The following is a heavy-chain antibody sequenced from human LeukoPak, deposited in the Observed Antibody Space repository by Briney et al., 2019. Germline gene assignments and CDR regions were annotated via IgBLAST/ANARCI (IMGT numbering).Heavy chain of an antibody. CDR3: ARFHYYDSDSFDY. V-gene: IGHV4-34*01. CDR2: INHSGST. Sequence: SETLSLTCAVYGGSFSGYYWSWIRQPPGKGLEWIGEINHSGSTNYNPSLKSRVTISVDTSKNQFSLKLSSVTAADTAVYYCARFHYYDSDSFDYWGQGTLVTVSS. J-gene: IGHJ4*02. CDR1: GGSFSGYY. D-gene: IGHD3-22*01.